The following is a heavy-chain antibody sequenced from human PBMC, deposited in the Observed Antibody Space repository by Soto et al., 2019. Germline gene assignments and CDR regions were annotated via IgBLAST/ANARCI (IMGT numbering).Heavy chain of an antibody. Sequence: SETLSLTCTVSGGSISSYYWSLIRQPPGKGLECIWYIYYSGSTNYNPSLKSRVTISVDTSKTQFSLKLSSVTAADTAVYYCAREAYGDYVDYGGQGTLVTVSS. CDR3: AREAYGDYVDY. CDR2: IYYSGST. D-gene: IGHD4-17*01. CDR1: GGSISSYY. V-gene: IGHV4-59*01. J-gene: IGHJ4*02.